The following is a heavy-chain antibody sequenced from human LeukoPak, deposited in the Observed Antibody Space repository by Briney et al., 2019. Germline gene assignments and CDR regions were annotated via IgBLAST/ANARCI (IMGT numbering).Heavy chain of an antibody. CDR1: GYTFTSFA. CDR2: ISVYNGNT. CDR3: ARVLYSYGDYDY. Sequence: GASVKVSCKASGYTFTSFAINWVRQAPGQGLEWMGWISVYNGNTNYAQKFQGRVTMTTDTSTSTAYMELRSLRSDDTAVYYCARVLYSYGDYDYWGQGTLVTVSS. J-gene: IGHJ4*02. V-gene: IGHV1-18*01. D-gene: IGHD4-17*01.